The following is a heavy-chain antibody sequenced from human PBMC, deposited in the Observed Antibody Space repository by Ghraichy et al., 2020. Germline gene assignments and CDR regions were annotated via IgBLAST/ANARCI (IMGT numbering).Heavy chain of an antibody. CDR1: GGSISSYY. CDR2: IYYSGST. CDR3: ARELYYYDSIRPVFDY. Sequence: SETLSLTCTVSGGSISSYYWSWIRQPPGKGLEWIGYIYYSGSTKYNPSLRSRVTISVDTSKNQFSLKLSSVTAAATAVYYCARELYYYDSIRPVFDYWGQGSLVTVSS. V-gene: IGHV4-59*01. D-gene: IGHD3-22*01. J-gene: IGHJ4*02.